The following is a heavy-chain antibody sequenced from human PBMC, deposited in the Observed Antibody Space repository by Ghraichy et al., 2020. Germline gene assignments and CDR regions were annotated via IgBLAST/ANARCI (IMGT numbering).Heavy chain of an antibody. CDR2: ISAYNGNT. J-gene: IGHJ4*02. V-gene: IGHV1-18*04. D-gene: IGHD3-10*01. Sequence: ASVKVSCKASGYTFTSYGISWVRQAPGQGLEWMGWISAYNGNTNYAQKLQGRVTMTTDTSTSTAYMELRSLRSDDTAVYYCARDLRRITMVRGLGYFDYWGQGTLVTVSS. CDR3: ARDLRRITMVRGLGYFDY. CDR1: GYTFTSYG.